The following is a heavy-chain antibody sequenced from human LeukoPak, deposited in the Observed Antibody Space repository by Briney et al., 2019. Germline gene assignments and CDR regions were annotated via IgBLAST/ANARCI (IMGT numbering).Heavy chain of an antibody. CDR1: GFTFSNYA. CDR2: ISYDGTDK. Sequence: GGSLRLSCAASGFTFSNYAIHWVRQAPGKGLEWVAVISYDGTDKYYTDSVKGRFTISRDNSKNTLYLQMNGLRAEDTAVYYCARDNGGVLWFGESDYGMDVWGQGTTVTVSS. J-gene: IGHJ6*02. CDR3: ARDNGGVLWFGESDYGMDV. V-gene: IGHV3-30-3*01. D-gene: IGHD3-10*01.